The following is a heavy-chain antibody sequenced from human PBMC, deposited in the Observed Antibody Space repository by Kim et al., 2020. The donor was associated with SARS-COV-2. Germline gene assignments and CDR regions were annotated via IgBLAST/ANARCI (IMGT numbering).Heavy chain of an antibody. J-gene: IGHJ6*02. D-gene: IGHD3-9*01. CDR3: AKVIRYFDWVPLYGMDV. V-gene: IGHV3-23*01. CDR1: GFTFSSYA. Sequence: GGSLRLSCAASGFTFSSYAMSWVRQAPGKGLEWVSAISGSGGSTYYADSVKGRFTISRDNSKNTLYLQMNSLRAEDTAVYYCAKVIRYFDWVPLYGMDVWGQGTTVTVSS. CDR2: ISGSGGST.